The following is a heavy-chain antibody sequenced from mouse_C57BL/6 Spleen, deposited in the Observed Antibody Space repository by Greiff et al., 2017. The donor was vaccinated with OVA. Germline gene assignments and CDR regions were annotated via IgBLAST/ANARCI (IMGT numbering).Heavy chain of an antibody. J-gene: IGHJ3*01. V-gene: IGHV1-53*01. CDR1: GYTFTSYW. CDR2: INPSNGGT. Sequence: QVQLQQPGTELVKPGASVKLSCKASGYTFTSYWMHWVKQRPGQGLEWIGNINPSNGGTNYNEKFKSKATLTVDKSSSTAYMQLSSLTSEDSAVYYCARSSEVYYYGSSYFAYWGQGTLVTVSA. D-gene: IGHD1-1*01. CDR3: ARSSEVYYYGSSYFAY.